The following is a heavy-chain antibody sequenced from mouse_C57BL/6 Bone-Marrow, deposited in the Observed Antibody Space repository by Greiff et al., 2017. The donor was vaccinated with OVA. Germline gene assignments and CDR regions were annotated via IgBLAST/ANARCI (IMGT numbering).Heavy chain of an antibody. CDR2: IYPGGGYT. CDR3: ARENYYGSSLAY. Sequence: QLKQSGAELVRPGTSVKMSCKASGYTFTNYWIGWAKQRPGHGLEWIGDIYPGGGYTNYNEKFKGKATLTADKSSSTAYMQFSSLTSEDSAIYYCARENYYGSSLAYWGQGTLVTVSA. CDR1: GYTFTNYW. D-gene: IGHD1-1*01. V-gene: IGHV1-63*01. J-gene: IGHJ3*01.